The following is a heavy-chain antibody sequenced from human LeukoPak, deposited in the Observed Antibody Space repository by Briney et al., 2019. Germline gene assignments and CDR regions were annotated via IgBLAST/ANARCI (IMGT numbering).Heavy chain of an antibody. CDR2: INHGGSS. Sequence: SETLSLTCAVYGGSFSAYYWTWIRQPPGKGLECIGEINHGGSSNYNSSLRSRVTISVDTSYKQFSLRLSSVTAADTAVYYCAPRGDIEHSYVYGKWFDPWGQGTRVTVSS. J-gene: IGHJ5*02. D-gene: IGHD5-18*01. CDR3: APRGDIEHSYVYGKWFDP. V-gene: IGHV4-34*01. CDR1: GGSFSAYY.